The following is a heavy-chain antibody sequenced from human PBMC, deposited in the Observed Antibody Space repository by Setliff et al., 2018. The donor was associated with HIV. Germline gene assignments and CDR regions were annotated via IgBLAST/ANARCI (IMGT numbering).Heavy chain of an antibody. CDR1: GVSISDYY. Sequence: PSETLSLTCTVSGVSISDYYWSWIRQPPGKGLEWIGYIYYSGSSYYNPSLKSRVTISVDTSKNQFSVKLSSVTAADTAVYYCARVLNPSDAFDIWGQGTMVTVSS. CDR3: ARVLNPSDAFDI. V-gene: IGHV4-59*12. J-gene: IGHJ3*02. CDR2: IYYSGSS.